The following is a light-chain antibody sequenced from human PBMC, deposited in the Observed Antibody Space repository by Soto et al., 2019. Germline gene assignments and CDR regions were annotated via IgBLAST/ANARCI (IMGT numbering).Light chain of an antibody. V-gene: IGKV1-9*01. CDR2: TAS. CDR1: QGISSY. J-gene: IGKJ3*01. Sequence: DIQLTQSPSFLSASVGDRVTITCRASQGISSYLAWYQQKPGKAPKLLISTASTLQSGVPSRFSGSGSGTEFTLTISSLQPEDFATYYCLQYNNYPLTFGPGTKVDIK. CDR3: LQYNNYPLT.